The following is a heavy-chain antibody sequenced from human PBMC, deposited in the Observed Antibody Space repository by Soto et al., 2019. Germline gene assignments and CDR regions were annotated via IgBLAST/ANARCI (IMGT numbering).Heavy chain of an antibody. J-gene: IGHJ5*02. V-gene: IGHV4-59*11. Sequence: PSETLSLTXTVSGGSMSRHYWTWIRQPPGKGLEWIGNIHYIGSTNYNPSLKSRVTILLGTSTSQFSLKVSSVTAADTAVYYCARDLTISSTDGPLDPWGHGTLVTVSS. CDR1: GGSMSRHY. CDR3: ARDLTISSTDGPLDP. D-gene: IGHD1-1*01. CDR2: IHYIGST.